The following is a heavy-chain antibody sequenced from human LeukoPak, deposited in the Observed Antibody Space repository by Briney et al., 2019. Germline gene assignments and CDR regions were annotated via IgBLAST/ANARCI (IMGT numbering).Heavy chain of an antibody. D-gene: IGHD4-17*01. V-gene: IGHV3-30-3*01. CDR2: ISYDGSNK. CDR1: GFTFSSYA. CDR3: ARDSDYGDFPDAFDI. J-gene: IGHJ3*02. Sequence: GGSLRLSCAASGFTFSSYAMHWVRQAPGKGLEWVAVISYDGSNKYYADSVKGRFTISRDNSKNTLYLQMNSLRAEDTAVYYCARDSDYGDFPDAFDIWGQGTMVTVSS.